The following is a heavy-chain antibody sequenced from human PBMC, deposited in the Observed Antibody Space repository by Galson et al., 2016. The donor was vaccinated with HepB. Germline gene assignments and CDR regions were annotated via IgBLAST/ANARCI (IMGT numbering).Heavy chain of an antibody. D-gene: IGHD4/OR15-4a*01. V-gene: IGHV4-39*01. CDR1: ADSSNNNNYF. CDR2: MYYGGST. CDR3: ATHSRVGYGGFVV. Sequence: SETLSLTCTVSADSSNNNNYFCAWVRQPPGKGLEWIGSMYYGGSTYYSPSFKSRVTISVDKSKNQFSLSLRSVTASDTAVYYCATHSRVGYGGFVVWGQGSLVTVTS. J-gene: IGHJ4*02.